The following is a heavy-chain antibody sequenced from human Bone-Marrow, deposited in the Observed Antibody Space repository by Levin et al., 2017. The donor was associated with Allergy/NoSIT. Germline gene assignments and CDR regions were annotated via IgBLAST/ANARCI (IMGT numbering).Heavy chain of an antibody. V-gene: IGHV4-39*02. CDR3: ARVPALRFVDWFLDY. CDR1: GASIISATYY. CDR2: VYFSGST. Sequence: PSETLSLTCTVSGASIISATYYWGWVRQPPGKGLEWIGSVYFSGSTYLSPFLKIRVTMSVDTSRSHFSLNLSSVTAADTAVYYCARVPALRFVDWFLDYWGRGVLVTVSS. J-gene: IGHJ4*02. D-gene: IGHD3-9*01.